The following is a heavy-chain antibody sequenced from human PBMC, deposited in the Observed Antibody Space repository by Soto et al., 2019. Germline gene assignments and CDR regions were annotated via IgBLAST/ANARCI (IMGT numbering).Heavy chain of an antibody. CDR2: SSATGAGT. CDR3: AKDRRAGGNYGFYTDF. CDR1: GFTFSSYG. Sequence: GGSLRLSCAASGFTFSSYGMTWVRQAPGKGLEWVSFSSATGAGTYYADSVKGRFTISRDNSKNTLYLQMTSLRADDTAVYYCAKDRRAGGNYGFYTDFWGQGALVTVSS. V-gene: IGHV3-23*01. J-gene: IGHJ4*02. D-gene: IGHD1-7*01.